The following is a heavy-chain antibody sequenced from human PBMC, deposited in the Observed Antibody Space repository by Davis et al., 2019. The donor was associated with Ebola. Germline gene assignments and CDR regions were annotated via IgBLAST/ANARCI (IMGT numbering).Heavy chain of an antibody. J-gene: IGHJ3*02. CDR2: IFTGDSDT. V-gene: IGHV5-51*01. CDR1: GNSFSSHW. Sequence: GGSLRLSCQDSGNSFSSHWIGWVRQMPGKGLEWMGIIFTGDSDTRYSPSFRGQVTISADESFKTAFLHWSSLKASDTAMYYCASLRRTITGMDDAFDIWGQGTMVTVSS. D-gene: IGHD2-8*02. CDR3: ASLRRTITGMDDAFDI.